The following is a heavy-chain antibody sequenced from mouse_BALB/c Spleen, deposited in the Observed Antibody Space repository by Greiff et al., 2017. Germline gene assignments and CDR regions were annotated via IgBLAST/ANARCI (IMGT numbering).Heavy chain of an antibody. D-gene: IGHD2-4*01. J-gene: IGHJ3*01. Sequence: DVMLVESGGGLVQPGGSLKLSCAASGFTFSSYGMSWVRQTPDKRLELVATINSNGGSTYYPDSVKGRFTISRDNAKNTLYLQMSSLKSEDTAMYYCARENYYDYSWFAYWGQGTLVTVSA. CDR2: INSNGGST. CDR1: GFTFSSYG. CDR3: ARENYYDYSWFAY. V-gene: IGHV5-6-3*01.